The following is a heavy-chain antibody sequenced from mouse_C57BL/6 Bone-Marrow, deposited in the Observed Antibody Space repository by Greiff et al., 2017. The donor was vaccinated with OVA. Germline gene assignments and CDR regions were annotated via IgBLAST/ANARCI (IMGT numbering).Heavy chain of an antibody. V-gene: IGHV1-64*01. J-gene: IGHJ2*01. CDR1: GYTFTSYW. D-gene: IGHD1-1*01. CDR3: ASRRGYGSSYYFDY. CDR2: IHPNSGST. Sequence: QVQLQQPGAELVKPGASVKLSCKASGYTFTSYWMHWVKQRPGQGLEWIVMIHPNSGSTNYNEKFKSKATLTVDKSSSTAYMQLSSLTSEDSAVYYCASRRGYGSSYYFDYWGQGTTLTVSS.